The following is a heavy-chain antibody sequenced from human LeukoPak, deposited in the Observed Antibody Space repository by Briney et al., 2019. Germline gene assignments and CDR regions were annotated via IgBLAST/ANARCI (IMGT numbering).Heavy chain of an antibody. Sequence: PSETLSLTCTVGGGSICSFYWSWLRQPAGKGRVWIGRIYTSRSTNYNPSLKSRVTMSVDTSKDQFDLKRRCVAAADADVYYCARDNYSGAFDIWGQGTMVTVSS. V-gene: IGHV4-4*07. CDR1: GGSICSFY. CDR2: IYTSRST. CDR3: ARDNYSGAFDI. J-gene: IGHJ3*02. D-gene: IGHD1-26*01.